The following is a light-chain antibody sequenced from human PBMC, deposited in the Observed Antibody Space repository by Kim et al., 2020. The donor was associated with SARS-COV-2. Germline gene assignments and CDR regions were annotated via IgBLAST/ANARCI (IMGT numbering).Light chain of an antibody. CDR2: GAS. V-gene: IGKV3-20*01. Sequence: DIVLTQSPGTLSLSPGERATLSCRASQSVSSNYLAWYQQKPGQASRLLIYGASSRATGIPDRFSGSESGTDFTLTISRLEPEDFAVYYCQQYGSSPWTFGQGTKVDIK. CDR3: QQYGSSPWT. J-gene: IGKJ1*01. CDR1: QSVSSNY.